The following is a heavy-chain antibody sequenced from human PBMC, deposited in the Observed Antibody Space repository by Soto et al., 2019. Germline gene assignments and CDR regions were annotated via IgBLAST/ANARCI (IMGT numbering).Heavy chain of an antibody. CDR1: GFTFSSYG. J-gene: IGHJ3*02. Sequence: QVQLVESGGGVVQPGRSLRLSCAASGFTFSSYGMHWVRQAPGKGLEWVAVISYDGSNKYYADSVKGRFTISRDNSKNTLYLQMNSLRAEDTAVYYCAILLTGEPLDAFDIWGQGTMVTVSS. V-gene: IGHV3-30*03. CDR3: AILLTGEPLDAFDI. D-gene: IGHD7-27*01. CDR2: ISYDGSNK.